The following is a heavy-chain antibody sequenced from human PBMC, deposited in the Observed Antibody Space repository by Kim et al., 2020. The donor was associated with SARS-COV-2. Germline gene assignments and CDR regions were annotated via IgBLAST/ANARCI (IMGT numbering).Heavy chain of an antibody. J-gene: IGHJ4*02. D-gene: IGHD4-17*01. Sequence: SETLSLTCTVSGGSISSYYWSWIRQPPGKGLEWIGYIYYSGSTNYNPSLKSRVTISVDTSKNQFSLKLSSVTAADTAVYYCARDRYGDSEDYFDYWGQGTLVTVSS. CDR3: ARDRYGDSEDYFDY. CDR2: IYYSGST. V-gene: IGHV4-59*13. CDR1: GGSISSYY.